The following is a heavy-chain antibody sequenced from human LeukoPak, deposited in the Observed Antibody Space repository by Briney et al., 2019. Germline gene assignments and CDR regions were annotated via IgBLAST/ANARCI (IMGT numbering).Heavy chain of an antibody. D-gene: IGHD3-16*02. V-gene: IGHV2-5*02. CDR2: IYWDDDK. Sequence: SGPTLVNPTQTLTLTCTFSGFSLSTSGVGVGWIRQPPGKDLEWLALIYWDDDKRYSPSLKSRLTITKDTSKNQVVLTMTNMDPVDTATYYCARYVWGSYRSSDYYFDYWGQGTLVTVSS. J-gene: IGHJ4*02. CDR1: GFSLSTSGVG. CDR3: ARYVWGSYRSSDYYFDY.